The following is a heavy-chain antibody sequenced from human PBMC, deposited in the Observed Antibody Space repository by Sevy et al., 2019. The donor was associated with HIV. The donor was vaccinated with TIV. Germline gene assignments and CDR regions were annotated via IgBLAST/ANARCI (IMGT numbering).Heavy chain of an antibody. Sequence: SETLSLTCTVSGGSISSYYWSWIRQPPGKGLEWIGYIPYSGSTNDNPSLRSRVTISIDTSKNQFSRRLSSVSAADTAVYYCARGGGRTDWGMDVWGPGTTVTVSS. D-gene: IGHD1-1*01. V-gene: IGHV4-59*01. CDR2: IPYSGST. CDR3: ARGGGRTDWGMDV. J-gene: IGHJ6*02. CDR1: GGSISSYY.